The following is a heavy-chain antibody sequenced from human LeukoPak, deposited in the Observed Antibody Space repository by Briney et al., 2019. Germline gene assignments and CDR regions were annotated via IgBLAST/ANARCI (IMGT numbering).Heavy chain of an antibody. CDR3: ARDSSDYYFDY. Sequence: SETLSLTCTVSGGSISSSSYYWGWIRQPPGKGLEWIGSIFYSGSTYYNPSLKSRVAISADTSKNQFSLMLSSVTAAGTAIYYCARDSSDYYFDYWGQGALVTVSS. J-gene: IGHJ4*02. CDR1: GGSISSSSYY. D-gene: IGHD3-22*01. V-gene: IGHV4-39*01. CDR2: IFYSGST.